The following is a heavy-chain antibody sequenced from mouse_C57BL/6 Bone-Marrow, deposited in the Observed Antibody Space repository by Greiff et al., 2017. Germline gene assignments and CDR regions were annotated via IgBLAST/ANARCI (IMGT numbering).Heavy chain of an antibody. Sequence: QVQLKESGPELVKPGASVKLSCKASGYASSSSWMNWVKQRPGKGLGGIGRIYPGEGDTNYNRKFTGKATLTANKSSSTAYMQLSSLTSEDSAVYFCARVVGSYFDYWGQGTTLTVSS. D-gene: IGHD1-1*01. V-gene: IGHV1-82*01. CDR2: IYPGEGDT. CDR1: GYASSSSW. J-gene: IGHJ2*01. CDR3: ARVVGSYFDY.